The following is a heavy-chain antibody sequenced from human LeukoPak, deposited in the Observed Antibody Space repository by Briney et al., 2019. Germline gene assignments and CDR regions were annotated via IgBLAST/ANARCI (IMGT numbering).Heavy chain of an antibody. D-gene: IGHD6-19*01. V-gene: IGHV5-51*01. CDR1: GYSFTTYW. Sequence: GESLKISCKGSGYSFTTYWIGWVRQMPGKGPEWMGIIYPGDSDTRYSPSFPGQVTISADKSISTAYLQWSSLKASDTDMYYCARQEDSSGWYVRDYYYYGMDVWGQGTTVTVSS. CDR2: IYPGDSDT. CDR3: ARQEDSSGWYVRDYYYYGMDV. J-gene: IGHJ6*02.